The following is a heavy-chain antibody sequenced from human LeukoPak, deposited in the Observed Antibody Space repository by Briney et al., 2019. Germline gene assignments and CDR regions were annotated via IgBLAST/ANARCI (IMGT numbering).Heavy chain of an antibody. D-gene: IGHD6-19*01. CDR2: ISSSGSTI. Sequence: GGSLRLSCAASGFTFSSYEMNWVRQAPGKGLEWVSYISSSGSTIYYADSVKGRLTISRDNAKNSLYLQMNSLRAEDTAVYYCARERPRIAVARYYFDYWGQGTLVTVSS. CDR3: ARERPRIAVARYYFDY. CDR1: GFTFSSYE. V-gene: IGHV3-48*03. J-gene: IGHJ4*02.